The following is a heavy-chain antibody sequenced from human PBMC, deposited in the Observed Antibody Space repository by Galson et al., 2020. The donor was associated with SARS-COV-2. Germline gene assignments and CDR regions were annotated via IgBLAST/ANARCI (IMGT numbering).Heavy chain of an antibody. J-gene: IGHJ6*02. CDR1: GFTFSSYA. CDR2: ISYDGSNK. Sequence: TGGSLRLSCAASGFTFSSYAMHWVRQAPGKGLEWVAVISYDGSNKYYADSVKGRFTISRDNSKNTLYLQMNSLRAEDTAVYYCARSYQLLYYYYYYGMDVWGQGTTVTVSS. V-gene: IGHV3-30-3*01. D-gene: IGHD2-2*01. CDR3: ARSYQLLYYYYYYGMDV.